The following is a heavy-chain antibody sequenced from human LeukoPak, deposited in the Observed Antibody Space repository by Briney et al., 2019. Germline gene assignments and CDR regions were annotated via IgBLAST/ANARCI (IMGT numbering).Heavy chain of an antibody. CDR2: INHSGST. Sequence: PSETLSLTCAVYGGSFSGYYWSWIRQPPGKGLEWIGEINHSGSTNYNPSLKSRVTISVDTSKNQFSLKLSSVTAADTAVYYCARGPLVSSGYYITPFDYWGQGTLVTVSS. CDR1: GGSFSGYY. V-gene: IGHV4-34*01. J-gene: IGHJ4*02. CDR3: ARGPLVSSGYYITPFDY. D-gene: IGHD3-22*01.